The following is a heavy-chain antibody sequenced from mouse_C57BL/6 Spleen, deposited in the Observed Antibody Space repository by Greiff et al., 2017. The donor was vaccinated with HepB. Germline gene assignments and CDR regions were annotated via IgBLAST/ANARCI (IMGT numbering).Heavy chain of an antibody. V-gene: IGHV1-15*01. CDR3: TRSNYYSPMDY. D-gene: IGHD1-1*01. CDR1: GYTFTDYE. Sequence: QVQLKESGAELVRPGASVTLSCKASGYTFTDYEMHWVKQTPVHGLEWIGAIDPETGGTAYNQKFKGKAILTADKSSSTAYMELRSLTSEDSAVYYCTRSNYYSPMDYWGQGTSVTVSS. CDR2: IDPETGGT. J-gene: IGHJ4*01.